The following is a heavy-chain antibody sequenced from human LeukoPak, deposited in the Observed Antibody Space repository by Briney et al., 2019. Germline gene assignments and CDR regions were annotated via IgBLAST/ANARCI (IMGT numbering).Heavy chain of an antibody. CDR2: IYPGDSDT. CDR1: GYSFTSYW. D-gene: IGHD4-17*01. CDR3: ARQHYGDSIRYYFDY. Sequence: GESLKISCKGSGYSFTSYWIGWVRQMLGKGLEWMGIIYPGDSDTRYSPSFQGQVTISADKSISTAYLQWSSLKASDTAMYYCARQHYGDSIRYYFDYWGQGTLVTVSS. V-gene: IGHV5-51*01. J-gene: IGHJ4*02.